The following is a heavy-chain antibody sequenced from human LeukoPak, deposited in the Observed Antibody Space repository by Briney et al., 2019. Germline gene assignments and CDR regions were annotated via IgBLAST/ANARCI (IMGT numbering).Heavy chain of an antibody. J-gene: IGHJ4*02. Sequence: SETLSLTCTVSGGSISSSSYYWGWIRQPPGKGLEWIVSIYYSGNTYYNPSLQSRVTISVDTSKNQFSLNLSSVSAADTAVYYCARHVPIAVAFRGYFDYWGQGTLVTVSS. CDR3: ARHVPIAVAFRGYFDY. D-gene: IGHD6-19*01. CDR1: GGSISSSSYY. CDR2: IYYSGNT. V-gene: IGHV4-39*01.